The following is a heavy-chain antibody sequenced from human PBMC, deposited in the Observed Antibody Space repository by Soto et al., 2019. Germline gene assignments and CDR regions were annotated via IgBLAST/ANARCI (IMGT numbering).Heavy chain of an antibody. CDR3: AKDPRDFYDILTGYLDY. CDR2: ISGSGGST. D-gene: IGHD3-9*01. Sequence: GGSLRLSCAASGFTFSSYAMSWVRQAPGKGLEWVSAISGSGGSTYYADSVKGRFTISRDNSKNTLYLQMNSLRAEETAVYYCAKDPRDFYDILTGYLDYWGQGTLVTVSS. CDR1: GFTFSSYA. V-gene: IGHV3-23*01. J-gene: IGHJ4*02.